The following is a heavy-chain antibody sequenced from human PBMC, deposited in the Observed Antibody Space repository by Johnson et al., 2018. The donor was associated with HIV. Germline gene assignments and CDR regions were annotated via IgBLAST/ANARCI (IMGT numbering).Heavy chain of an antibody. CDR2: ISYDGSNK. CDR3: ARSRWADDAFDG. V-gene: IGHV3-30*12. CDR1: GVTFSSYG. J-gene: IGHJ3*01. Sequence: AAGGVTFSSYGMHWVRQAPGKGLEWVAVISYDGSNKYYADSVKGRFTISRDNSKNTLYLQMNSLRAEDTAVYYCARSRWADDAFDGWGQGTMVTVSS. D-gene: IGHD1-26*01.